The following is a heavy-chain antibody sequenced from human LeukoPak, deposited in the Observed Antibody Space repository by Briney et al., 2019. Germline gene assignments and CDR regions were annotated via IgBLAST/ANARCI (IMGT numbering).Heavy chain of an antibody. CDR1: GFTFSSFG. V-gene: IGHV3-30*18. D-gene: IGHD6-13*01. CDR2: ISYDGSNK. Sequence: GGCLRLSCAASGFTFSSFGMHWVRQAQGKGMGWVAVISYDGSNKYYADSVKGRFTISSDNSKNTLYLQINSLRAEDTAVYHCAKVPIAAAGTIAIDYWGQGTLVTVSS. CDR3: AKVPIAAAGTIAIDY. J-gene: IGHJ4*02.